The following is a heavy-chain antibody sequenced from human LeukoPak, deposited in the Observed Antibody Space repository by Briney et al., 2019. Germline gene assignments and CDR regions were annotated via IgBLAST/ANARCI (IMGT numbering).Heavy chain of an antibody. V-gene: IGHV4-61*02. Sequence: SQTLSLTCTVSGGSISSSNYYWSWLRQPAGKGLVWIGRTYTSGTTNYNPSLKSRVIISVDTSKKQFSLKLSSVTVADTAIYYCARVGYVFDIWGQGTMVTVSS. CDR1: GGSISSSNYY. J-gene: IGHJ3*02. CDR3: ARVGYVFDI. CDR2: TYTSGTT.